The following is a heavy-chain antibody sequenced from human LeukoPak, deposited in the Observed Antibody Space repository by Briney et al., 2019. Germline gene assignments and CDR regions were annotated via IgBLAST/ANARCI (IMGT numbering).Heavy chain of an antibody. CDR3: ATSTTVTATEPNYYFDY. Sequence: ASVKVSCKVSGYTLTELSMHWVRQAPGKGLEWMGGFDPEDGETIYAQKFQGRVTMTEDTSTDTAYMELSSLRSEDTAVYYCATSTTVTATEPNYYFDYWGQGTLVTVSS. D-gene: IGHD4-11*01. CDR2: FDPEDGET. J-gene: IGHJ4*02. V-gene: IGHV1-24*01. CDR1: GYTLTELS.